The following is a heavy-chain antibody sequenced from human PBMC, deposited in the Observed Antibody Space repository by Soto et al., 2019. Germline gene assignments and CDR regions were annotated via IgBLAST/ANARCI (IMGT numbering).Heavy chain of an antibody. CDR1: GFTFDDYA. D-gene: IGHD6-19*01. V-gene: IGHV3-9*01. CDR3: AKDIGVAVAGGPLGY. CDR2: ISWNSGSI. J-gene: IGHJ4*02. Sequence: EVQLVESGGGLVQPGRSLRLSCAASGFTFDDYAMHWVRQAPGKGLEWVSGISWNSGSIGYADSVKGRFTISRDNAKNSLYLQMNSLRAEDTALYYCAKDIGVAVAGGPLGYWGQGTMVTVSS.